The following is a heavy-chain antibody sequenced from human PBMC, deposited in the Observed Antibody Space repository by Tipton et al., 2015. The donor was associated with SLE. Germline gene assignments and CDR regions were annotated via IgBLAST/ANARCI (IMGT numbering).Heavy chain of an antibody. CDR1: GYSISSGYY. CDR3: ARTYYYDSSGSDAFDI. V-gene: IGHV4-38-2*01. Sequence: TLSLTCAVSGYSISSGYYWGWIRQPPGKGLEWIGSICHSGSTYYNPSLKSRVTISVDTSKNQFSLKLSSVTAADTAVYYCARTYYYDSSGSDAFDIWGQGTMVTVSS. J-gene: IGHJ3*02. D-gene: IGHD3-22*01. CDR2: ICHSGST.